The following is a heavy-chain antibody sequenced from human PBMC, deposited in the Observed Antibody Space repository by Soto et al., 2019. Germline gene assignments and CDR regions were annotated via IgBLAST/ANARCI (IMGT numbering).Heavy chain of an antibody. Sequence: EVQLVESGGGLVQPGGSLRLSCAASGFTFNSYWMSWVRQAPGKGLEWVANINPEGSEKYYVDSVKGRFTISRDNAKNSLDLQMNSLRGEDTAVYYCARKGGVVDYWGQGTLVTVSS. CDR2: INPEGSEK. V-gene: IGHV3-7*05. CDR3: ARKGGVVDY. D-gene: IGHD2-8*02. CDR1: GFTFNSYW. J-gene: IGHJ4*02.